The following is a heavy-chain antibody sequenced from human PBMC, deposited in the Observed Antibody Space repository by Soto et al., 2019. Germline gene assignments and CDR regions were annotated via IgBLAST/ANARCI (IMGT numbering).Heavy chain of an antibody. D-gene: IGHD5-18*01. CDR3: ARDPRRIQGYYGMDV. CDR1: GGTFSSYA. CDR2: IIPIFGTA. V-gene: IGHV1-69*13. Sequence: SVKVSCKASGGTFSSYAISWVRQAPGQGLEWMGGIIPIFGTANYAQKFQGRVTITADESTSTAYMELSSLRSEDTAVYYCARDPRRIQGYYGMDVWGQGTTVTVSS. J-gene: IGHJ6*02.